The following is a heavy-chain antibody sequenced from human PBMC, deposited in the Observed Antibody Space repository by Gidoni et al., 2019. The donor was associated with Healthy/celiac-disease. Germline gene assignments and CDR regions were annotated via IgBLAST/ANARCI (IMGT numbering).Heavy chain of an antibody. CDR2: INHSGST. D-gene: IGHD3-10*01. CDR3: ARGSAPGYYGSGSYYGVLVGMDV. CDR1: GGSFSGYY. J-gene: IGHJ6*02. Sequence: QVQLQQWGAGLLKPSETLSLTCAVYGGSFSGYYWRWIRQPPGKGLEWIGEINHSGSTNYNPSLKSRVTISVDTSKNQFSLKLSSVTAADTAVYYCARGSAPGYYGSGSYYGVLVGMDVWGQGTTVTVSS. V-gene: IGHV4-34*01.